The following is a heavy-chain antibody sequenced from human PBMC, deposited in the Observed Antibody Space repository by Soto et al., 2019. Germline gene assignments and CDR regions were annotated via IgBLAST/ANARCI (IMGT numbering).Heavy chain of an antibody. V-gene: IGHV4-59*08. Sequence: QVQLQESGPGLVKPSETLSLTCTVSGGSISPNYWSWIRQPPGKGLEWIGYIYFGGTTMYNPSLKRPVPISVDTSKNQFSLKLTSVTAADTAVYYCARLGGYFQALDSWGQGTLVTVSS. CDR2: IYFGGTT. J-gene: IGHJ4*02. CDR3: ARLGGYFQALDS. D-gene: IGHD3-22*01. CDR1: GGSISPNY.